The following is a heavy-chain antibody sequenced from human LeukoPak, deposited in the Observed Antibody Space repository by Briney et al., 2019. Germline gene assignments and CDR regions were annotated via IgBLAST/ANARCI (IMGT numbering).Heavy chain of an antibody. V-gene: IGHV3-23*01. CDR3: AKDLGVWAANYYYYGMDV. Sequence: HPGGSLRLSCAASGFTFSSYAMSWVRQAPGKGLEWVSGISDAGGSTYYADSVKGRFTISRDNSKNTLHLQMNSLRAEDTAVYYCAKDLGVWAANYYYYGMDVWGQGTTVTVSS. CDR2: ISDAGGST. D-gene: IGHD3-10*01. J-gene: IGHJ6*02. CDR1: GFTFSSYA.